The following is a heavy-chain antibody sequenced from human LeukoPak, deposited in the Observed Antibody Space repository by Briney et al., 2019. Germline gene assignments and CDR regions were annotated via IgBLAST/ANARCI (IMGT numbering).Heavy chain of an antibody. V-gene: IGHV1-8*01. D-gene: IGHD3-22*01. CDR1: GYTFTSYD. CDR2: MNPNSGNT. CDR3: AARKGEYYDRSGFFPPDFDY. Sequence: ASVKVSCKASGYTFTSYDINWVRQATGQGLEWMGWMNPNSGNTGYAQKFQGRVTMTRNTSISTAYMELSSLRSEDTAVYYCAARKGEYYDRSGFFPPDFDYWGQGTLVTVSS. J-gene: IGHJ4*02.